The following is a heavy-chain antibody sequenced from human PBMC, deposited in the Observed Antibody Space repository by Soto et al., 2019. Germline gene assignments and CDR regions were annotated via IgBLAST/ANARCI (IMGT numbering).Heavy chain of an antibody. D-gene: IGHD3-16*01. CDR3: AKEKGFGGVRKGMDV. CDR1: GFTFDDYA. Sequence: EVQLVESGGGLVQPGRSLRLSCADSGFTFDDYAMHWVRQAPGKGLEWVSGINWNSGSIGYADSVKGRFTISRDNAKNSLYLQMNSLRTEDTALYYCAKEKGFGGVRKGMDVWGQGTTVTVSS. CDR2: INWNSGSI. J-gene: IGHJ6*02. V-gene: IGHV3-9*01.